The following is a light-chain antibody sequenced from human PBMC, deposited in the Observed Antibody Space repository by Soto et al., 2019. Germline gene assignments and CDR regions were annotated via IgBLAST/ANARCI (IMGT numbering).Light chain of an antibody. J-gene: IGKJ1*01. V-gene: IGKV3-20*01. CDR2: AAS. Sequence: EIVLTQSPGTLSLSPGERATLTCRASQRVNSDYLAWYQQKPGQAPRLLIYAASNRATAIPDRFSGGGSGIDFTLTITRLEPEDFAVYYCQQYGSSPRTFGRGTKVEVK. CDR1: QRVNSDY. CDR3: QQYGSSPRT.